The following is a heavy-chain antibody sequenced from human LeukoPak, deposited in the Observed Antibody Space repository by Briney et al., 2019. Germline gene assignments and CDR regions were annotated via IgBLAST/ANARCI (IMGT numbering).Heavy chain of an antibody. CDR3: AKGAVGGYAYGIDY. CDR2: ITWSSGNI. Sequence: GRSLRLSCAAYGFTFDDFAMHWVRQSPGKGLEWVSGITWSSGNIGYADSVKGRFTISRDNAKNSLYLQMNSLRTEDMALYYCAKGAVGGYAYGIDYWGQGTLVTVSS. J-gene: IGHJ4*02. V-gene: IGHV3-9*03. CDR1: GFTFDDFA. D-gene: IGHD5-18*01.